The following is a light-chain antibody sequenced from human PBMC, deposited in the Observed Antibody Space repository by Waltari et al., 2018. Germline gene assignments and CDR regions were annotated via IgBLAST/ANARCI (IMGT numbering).Light chain of an antibody. CDR3: SSYTGSNDVI. J-gene: IGLJ2*01. CDR1: SSDVGAYNY. CDR2: EVS. V-gene: IGLV2-8*01. Sequence: QSALTQPPSAAGSPGPSVPISCTGTSSDVGAYNYVSWYQQHPGKAPKLMIYEVSKRPSGVPDRFSGSKSGNTASLTVSGLQAEDEADYYCSSYTGSNDVIFGGGTKLTVL.